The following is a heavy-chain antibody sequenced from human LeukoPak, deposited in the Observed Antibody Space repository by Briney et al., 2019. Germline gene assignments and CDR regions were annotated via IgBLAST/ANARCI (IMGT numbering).Heavy chain of an antibody. J-gene: IGHJ1*01. Sequence: GGSLRLSCSASGCSFSVVWRIWVRKGPGKGPMRGSRGKTDGSITDYAASAKGGFTISMVNAKNTLEVQMNSLRAEDTAVYYCVRDFMYNTACTGCWGQGPLGTVSS. CDR3: VRDFMYNTACTGC. CDR2: GKTDGSIT. CDR1: GCSFSVVW. V-gene: IGHV3-74*01. D-gene: IGHD5-18*01.